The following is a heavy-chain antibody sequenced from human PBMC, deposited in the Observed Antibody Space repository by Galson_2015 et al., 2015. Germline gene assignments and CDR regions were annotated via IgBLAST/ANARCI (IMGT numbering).Heavy chain of an antibody. V-gene: IGHV1-46*01. J-gene: IGHJ5*02. CDR2: TPSGGSS. D-gene: IGHD2-2*01. CDR3: ARGIVVVPAATGADNWFDP. Sequence: TPSGGSSSYAPKFQGRVTMTRDTSTSTVYMELSSLRSEDTAVYYCARGIVVVPAATGADNWFDPWGQGTLVTVSS.